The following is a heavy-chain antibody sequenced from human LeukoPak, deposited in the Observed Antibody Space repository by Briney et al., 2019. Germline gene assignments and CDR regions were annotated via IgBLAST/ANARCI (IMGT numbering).Heavy chain of an antibody. V-gene: IGHV3-21*01. J-gene: IGHJ3*02. D-gene: IGHD6-13*01. CDR1: GFTFSSYS. Sequence: PGGSLRLSCAASGFTFSSYSMNWVRQAPGKGLEWVSSISSSSSYIYYADSVKSRFTISRDNAKNSLYLQMNSLRAEDTAVYYCARDRQQQLPSGGAFDIWGQGTMVTVSS. CDR2: ISSSSSYI. CDR3: ARDRQQQLPSGGAFDI.